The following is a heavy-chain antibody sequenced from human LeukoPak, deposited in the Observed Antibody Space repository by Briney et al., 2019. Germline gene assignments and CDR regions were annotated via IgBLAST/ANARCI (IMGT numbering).Heavy chain of an antibody. CDR3: ARSRSGRVTMVRGEDYYYYGMDV. CDR2: IIPILGIA. CDR1: GGTFSSYA. D-gene: IGHD3-10*01. J-gene: IGHJ6*02. Sequence: VASVKVSCKASGGTFSSYAISWVRQAPGQGLEWMGRIIPILGIANYAQKFQGRVTITADKSTSTAYMELSSLRSEDTAVYYCARSRSGRVTMVRGEDYYYYGMDVWGQGTTVTVSS. V-gene: IGHV1-69*04.